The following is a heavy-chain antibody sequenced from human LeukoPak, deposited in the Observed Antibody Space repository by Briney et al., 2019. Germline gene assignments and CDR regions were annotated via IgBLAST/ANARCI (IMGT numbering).Heavy chain of an antibody. J-gene: IGHJ4*02. CDR1: GFTFSSYA. D-gene: IGHD2-2*01. Sequence: PGGSLRLSCAASGFTFSSYAMSWARQAPGKGLEWVSAISGSGGSTYYADSVKGRFTISRDNSKNTLYLQMNSLRAEDTAVYYCTPYCSSTSCARFDYWGQGTLVTVSS. V-gene: IGHV3-23*01. CDR2: ISGSGGST. CDR3: TPYCSSTSCARFDY.